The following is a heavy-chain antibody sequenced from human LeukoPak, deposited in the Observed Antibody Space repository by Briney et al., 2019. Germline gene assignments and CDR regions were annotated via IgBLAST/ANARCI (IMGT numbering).Heavy chain of an antibody. D-gene: IGHD5-18*01. J-gene: IGHJ4*02. CDR1: GGSISSGSYY. CDR2: IYTSGST. V-gene: IGHV4-61*02. Sequence: PSETLSLTCTVSGGSISSGSYYWSWIRQPAGKGLEWIGRIYTSGSTNYNPSLKSRVTISVDTSKNQFSLKLSSVTAADTAVYYCAGGYSYGTFDYWGQGTLVTVSS. CDR3: AGGYSYGTFDY.